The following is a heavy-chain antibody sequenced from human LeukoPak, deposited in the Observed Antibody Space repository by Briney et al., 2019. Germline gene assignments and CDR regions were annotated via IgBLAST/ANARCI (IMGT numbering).Heavy chain of an antibody. D-gene: IGHD6-6*01. CDR3: AREGQLVREFDY. Sequence: GGPLRLSCAASGFTFSDYYMSWIRQAPGKGVEGVSYISSSGSTIYYADSVKGRFTISRDNAKNSLYLQMNSLRAEDTAVYYCAREGQLVREFDYWGQGTLVTVSS. V-gene: IGHV3-11*01. CDR1: GFTFSDYY. CDR2: ISSSGSTI. J-gene: IGHJ4*02.